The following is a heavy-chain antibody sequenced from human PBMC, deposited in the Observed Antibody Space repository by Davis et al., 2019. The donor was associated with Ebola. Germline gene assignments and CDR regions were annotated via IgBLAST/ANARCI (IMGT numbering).Heavy chain of an antibody. J-gene: IGHJ4*02. D-gene: IGHD3-3*01. CDR1: GFTFSTYW. CDR2: IKTDGYEE. V-gene: IGHV3-7*01. CDR3: AKWGLRGNFDSWSGSDYYFDY. Sequence: PGGSLRLSCAASGFTFSTYWMSWVRQAPGKGLEWVANIKTDGYEEHYVDSVKGRFTMSRDNAKNSLYLQLDSLRDEDTAVYYCAKWGLRGNFDSWSGSDYYFDYWGQGTLVTVSS.